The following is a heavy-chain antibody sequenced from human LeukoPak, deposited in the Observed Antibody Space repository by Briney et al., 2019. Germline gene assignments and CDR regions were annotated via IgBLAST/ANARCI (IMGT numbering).Heavy chain of an antibody. CDR1: GYTFTNYY. CDR3: ARGRFPTKRSAYYYGAFDI. J-gene: IGHJ3*02. Sequence: ASVKVSCKASGYTFTNYYVHWVRQAPGQGLEWMGIVNPSGGSTSYAQKFQGRVTMTRDTSTSTVYMELSSLRSEDTALYYCARGRFPTKRSAYYYGAFDIWGQGTMVTVSS. D-gene: IGHD3-22*01. CDR2: VNPSGGST. V-gene: IGHV1-46*01.